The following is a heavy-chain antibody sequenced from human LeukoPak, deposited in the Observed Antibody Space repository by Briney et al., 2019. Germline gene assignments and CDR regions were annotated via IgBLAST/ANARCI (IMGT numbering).Heavy chain of an antibody. CDR1: GFTFSSYS. J-gene: IGHJ4*02. D-gene: IGHD3-10*02. CDR2: ISSSSSYI. CDR3: ARGVRFPDRTYYFDY. Sequence: GGSLRLSCAASGFTFSSYSMNWVRQAPGKGLEWVSSISSSSSYIYYADSVKGRFTISRDNAKNSLYLQMTSLRSEDTAVYYCARGVRFPDRTYYFDYWGQGTLVTVSS. V-gene: IGHV3-21*04.